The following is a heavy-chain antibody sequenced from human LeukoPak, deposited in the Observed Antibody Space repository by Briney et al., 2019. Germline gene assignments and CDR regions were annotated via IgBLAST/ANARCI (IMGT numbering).Heavy chain of an antibody. D-gene: IGHD2-2*01. CDR3: ARAPGYCSSTSCVIDY. J-gene: IGHJ4*02. Sequence: SEALSLTCAVYGGSFSGYYWSWIRQPPGKGLEWLGEINHSGSTNYNPSLKSRVTISVDTSKNQFSLKLSSVTAADTAVYYCARAPGYCSSTSCVIDYWGQGTLVTVSS. CDR1: GGSFSGYY. V-gene: IGHV4-34*01. CDR2: INHSGST.